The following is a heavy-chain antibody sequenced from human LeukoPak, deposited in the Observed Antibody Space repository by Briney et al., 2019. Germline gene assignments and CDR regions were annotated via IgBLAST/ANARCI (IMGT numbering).Heavy chain of an antibody. CDR1: GASLSTSS. D-gene: IGHD5-18*01. CDR3: ARHLTSLLDTPMDI. CDR2: IYYSGTA. Sequence: SQTLSVTCIVPGASLSTSSWCWIRPPPGKRLGCIGFIYYSGTAHYHPSLKSRVTISLDTSKNQFSLRLSSVTAADTAVYYCARHLTSLLDTPMDIWGQGTLVTVSS. V-gene: IGHV4-59*08. J-gene: IGHJ4*02.